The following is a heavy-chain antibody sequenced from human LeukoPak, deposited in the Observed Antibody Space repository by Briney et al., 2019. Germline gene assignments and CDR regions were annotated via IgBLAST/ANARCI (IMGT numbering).Heavy chain of an antibody. CDR3: ARHSPPYCSSTSCYYGMDV. V-gene: IGHV5-51*01. J-gene: IGHJ6*02. Sequence: GESLKISCKTSGYSFTTYWIGWVRQMPGKGLEWIGILYPGDSDTRYSPSFQGQVTISADTSITTAYLQLSRLKASDTAMYYCARHSPPYCSSTSCYYGMDVWGQGTTVTVSS. D-gene: IGHD2-2*01. CDR2: LYPGDSDT. CDR1: GYSFTTYW.